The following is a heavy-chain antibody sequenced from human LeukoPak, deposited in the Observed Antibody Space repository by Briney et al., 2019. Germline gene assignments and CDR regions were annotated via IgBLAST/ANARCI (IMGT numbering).Heavy chain of an antibody. CDR3: ARLQPDDYYDSSGYNDY. J-gene: IGHJ4*02. D-gene: IGHD3-22*01. CDR1: GGTFSSYA. CDR2: IIPIFGTA. Sequence: SVKVSCKASGGTFSSYAISWARQAPGQGLEWMGGIIPIFGTANYAQKFQGRVTITADESTSTAYMELSSLRSEDTAVYYCARLQPDDYYDSSGYNDYWGQGTLVTVSS. V-gene: IGHV1-69*13.